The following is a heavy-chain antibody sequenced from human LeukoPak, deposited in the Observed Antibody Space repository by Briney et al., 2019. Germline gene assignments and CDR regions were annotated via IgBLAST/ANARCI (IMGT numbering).Heavy chain of an antibody. CDR1: GGSFSGYY. Sequence: SETLSLTCAVYGGSFSGYYWSWIRQPPGKGLEWIGEINHSGSTNYNPSLKSRVTISVDTSKNQFSLKLSSVTAADTAVYYCARGKGDFWSGYSRYYYYYYMDVWGKGTTVTVSS. CDR2: INHSGST. D-gene: IGHD3-3*01. CDR3: ARGKGDFWSGYSRYYYYYYMDV. J-gene: IGHJ6*03. V-gene: IGHV4-34*01.